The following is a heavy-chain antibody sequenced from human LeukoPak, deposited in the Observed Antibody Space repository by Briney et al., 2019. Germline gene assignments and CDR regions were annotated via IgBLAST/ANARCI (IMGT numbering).Heavy chain of an antibody. D-gene: IGHD2-15*01. Sequence: SETLSLTCTVSGGSISSYYWSWIRQPPGKGLEWIGYIYYTETTNYNPSLKSRVTISVDTSKNQFSLKLSSVTAADTAVYYCARGGWRLDYWGQGTLVTVSS. V-gene: IGHV4-59*01. J-gene: IGHJ4*02. CDR3: ARGGWRLDY. CDR2: IYYTETT. CDR1: GGSISSYY.